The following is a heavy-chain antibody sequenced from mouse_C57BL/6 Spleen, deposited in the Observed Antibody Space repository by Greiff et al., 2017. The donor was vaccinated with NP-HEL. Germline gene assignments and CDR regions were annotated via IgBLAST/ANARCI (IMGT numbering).Heavy chain of an antibody. Sequence: VQLQQSGAELVRPGASVTLSCKASGYTFTDYEMHWVKQTPVHGLEWIGAIDPETGGTAYNQKFKGKAILTADKSSSTAYMELRSLTSEDSAVYYCTSRTGTPYWYCDVGGTGTTVTVAS. J-gene: IGHJ1*03. CDR3: TSRTGTPYWYCDV. CDR1: GYTFTDYE. V-gene: IGHV1-15*01. CDR2: IDPETGGT. D-gene: IGHD4-1*01.